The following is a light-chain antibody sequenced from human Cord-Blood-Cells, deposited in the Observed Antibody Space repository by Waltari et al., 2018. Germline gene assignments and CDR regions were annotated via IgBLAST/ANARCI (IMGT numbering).Light chain of an antibody. CDR1: QDISNY. J-gene: IGKJ2*01. CDR2: DAS. V-gene: IGKV1-33*01. Sequence: DIQMPQSPSSLSASVGDRVTITCQASQDISNYLNWYQQKPGKAPKLLIYDASNLETGVPSRFSGSGSGTDFTFTISSLQPEDIATYYCQQYDNLPYTFGQWTKLEIK. CDR3: QQYDNLPYT.